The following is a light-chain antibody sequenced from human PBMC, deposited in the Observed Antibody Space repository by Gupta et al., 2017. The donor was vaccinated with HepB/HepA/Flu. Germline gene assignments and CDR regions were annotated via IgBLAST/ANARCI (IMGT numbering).Light chain of an antibody. CDR1: RRINSNF. CDR3: QQYGRTPRT. CDR2: GVS. V-gene: IGKV3-20*01. J-gene: IGKJ1*01. Sequence: EIVSTPSPGTLSLSPGERATLTCRASRRINSNFLAWYQQKPGQAPSLLIYGVSTRATGLPDRFSGSGSGTDFTLIISRLEPEDFAVYYCQQYGRTPRTFGQGTKVEIK.